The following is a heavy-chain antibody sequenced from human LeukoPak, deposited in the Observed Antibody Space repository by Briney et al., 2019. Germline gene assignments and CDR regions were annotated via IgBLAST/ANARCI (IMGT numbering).Heavy chain of an antibody. V-gene: IGHV4-59*01. Sequence: PSETLSLTCTVSGGCISSYYWSWIRQPPGKGLEWIGYIYYSGSTNYNPSLKSRVTISVDTSKNQFSLKLSSVTAADTAVYYCARAHPGYGMDVWGQGTTVTVSS. CDR3: ARAHPGYGMDV. CDR2: IYYSGST. J-gene: IGHJ6*02. CDR1: GGCISSYY.